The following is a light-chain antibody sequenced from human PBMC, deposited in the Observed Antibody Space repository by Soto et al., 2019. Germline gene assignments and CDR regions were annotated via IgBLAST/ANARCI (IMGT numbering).Light chain of an antibody. CDR3: ERHSRYSGA. CDR1: QTISSW. J-gene: IGKJ1*01. CDR2: KAS. V-gene: IGKV1-5*03. Sequence: DIQMTHXXSXLXXXXXGRVAIRXLASQTISSWLAWYQQKPGKAPKLLIYKASTLKSGVPSRFSCCGSGTEYNLALRSLQSYYFAPYYCERHSRYSGAVGQGTKVDIK.